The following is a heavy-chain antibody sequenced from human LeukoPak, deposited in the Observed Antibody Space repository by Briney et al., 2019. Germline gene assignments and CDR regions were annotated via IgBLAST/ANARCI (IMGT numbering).Heavy chain of an antibody. Sequence: GGSLRLSCAASGFTFSSYSMNWVRQAPGKGLEWVSSISSSSYIYYADSVKGRFTISRDNAKNSLYLQMNSLRAEDTAVYYCARTAAGAYGDYWGQGTLVTVSS. CDR1: GFTFSSYS. J-gene: IGHJ4*02. CDR2: ISSSSYI. D-gene: IGHD4-17*01. CDR3: ARTAAGAYGDY. V-gene: IGHV3-21*01.